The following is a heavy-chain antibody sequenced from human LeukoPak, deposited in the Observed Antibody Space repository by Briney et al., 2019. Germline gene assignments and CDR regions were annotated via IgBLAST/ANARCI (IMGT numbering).Heavy chain of an antibody. CDR3: ATYTNYKNWIDP. CDR2: IYYTGDT. D-gene: IGHD2-8*01. V-gene: IGHV4-59*12. J-gene: IGHJ5*02. Sequence: PSGTLSLTCTVSGGSISSYYWSWVRQPPGKGLEWIGYIYYTGDTNYNPSHGSRVTISVDTSKNQFSLKLRSVTAADTAVYYCATYTNYKNWIDPWGQGTLVTVSS. CDR1: GGSISSYY.